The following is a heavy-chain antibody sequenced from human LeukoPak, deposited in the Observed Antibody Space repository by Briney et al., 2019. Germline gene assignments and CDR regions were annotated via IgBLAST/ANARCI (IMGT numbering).Heavy chain of an antibody. D-gene: IGHD3/OR15-3a*01. CDR1: GFTFSNYG. CDR2: IWYDGSKN. J-gene: IGHJ4*02. V-gene: IGHV3-30*02. Sequence: PGGSLRLSCAASGFTFSNYGMHWVRQAPGKGLEWVAVIWYDGSKNYYADSVKGRFTISRDSSKNTLYLQMNSLRAEDTAVYYCANNRARWTPFDYWGQGTLVTVSS. CDR3: ANNRARWTPFDY.